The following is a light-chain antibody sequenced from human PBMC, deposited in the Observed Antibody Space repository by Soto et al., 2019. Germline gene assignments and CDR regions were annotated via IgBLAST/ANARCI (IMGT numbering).Light chain of an antibody. Sequence: SALTQPASVSGSPGQSITISCTGTSSDVGGYNFVSWYQQHPGKVSKLMIFDVNRRPSGVSDRFSGSKSGNTASLTSSGLQAEDEGDYYCCSYTSSSTHVFGSGTKLTVL. CDR3: CSYTSSSTHV. J-gene: IGLJ1*01. CDR1: SSDVGGYNF. V-gene: IGLV2-14*03. CDR2: DVN.